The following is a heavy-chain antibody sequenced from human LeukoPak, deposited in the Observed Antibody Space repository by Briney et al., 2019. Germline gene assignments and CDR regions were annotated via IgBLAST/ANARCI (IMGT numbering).Heavy chain of an antibody. Sequence: WVRQPPGKGLEWIGSIYYDGSAYYSPSLKSRITISVDTSKNQFSLKVTSVTAADTAVYFCARGAGYNWNYGGDWGQGTLVTVSS. V-gene: IGHV4-39*07. J-gene: IGHJ4*02. CDR2: IYYDGSA. CDR3: ARGAGYNWNYGGD. D-gene: IGHD1-7*01.